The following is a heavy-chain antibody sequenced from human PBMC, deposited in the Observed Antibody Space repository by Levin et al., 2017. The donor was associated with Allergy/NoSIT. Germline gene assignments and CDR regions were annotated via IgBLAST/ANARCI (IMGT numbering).Heavy chain of an antibody. CDR2: IRSKAYGGTT. D-gene: IGHD1-26*01. J-gene: IGHJ6*02. CDR3: TRDGQWELLLDYYYYGMDV. CDR1: GFTFGDYA. Sequence: GGSLRLSCTASGFTFGDYAMSWVRQAPGKGLEWVGFIRSKAYGGTTEYAASVKGRFTISRDDSKSIAYLQMNSLKTEDTAVYYCTRDGQWELLLDYYYYGMDVWGQGTTVTVSS. V-gene: IGHV3-49*04.